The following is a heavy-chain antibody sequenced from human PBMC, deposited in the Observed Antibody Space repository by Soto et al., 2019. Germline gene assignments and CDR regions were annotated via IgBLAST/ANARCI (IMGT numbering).Heavy chain of an antibody. Sequence: GGSLRLSCLASGFTFSGYWMSWVRQASGKGLEWVANINRDGSEEHYVDSVKGRFTISRDNAKNSVYLQMDSLRGDDSAVYYCARXPGPRSASIRGLGWFDPWGQGTLVTVSS. V-gene: IGHV3-7*03. J-gene: IGHJ5*02. CDR1: GFTFSGYW. D-gene: IGHD2-2*01. CDR3: ARXPGPRSASIRGLGWFDP. CDR2: INRDGSEE.